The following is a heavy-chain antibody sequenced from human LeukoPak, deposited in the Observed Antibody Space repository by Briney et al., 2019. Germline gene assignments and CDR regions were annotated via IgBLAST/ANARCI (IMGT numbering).Heavy chain of an antibody. CDR1: GGSFSGYY. CDR3: ARSTRFRGVAPADYYGMDV. J-gene: IGHJ6*02. D-gene: IGHD3-3*01. CDR2: INHSGST. V-gene: IGHV4-34*01. Sequence: SETLSLTCAVYGGSFSGYYWSWIRQPPGKGLEWIGEINHSGSTNYNPSLKSRVTISVDTSKNQFSLKLSSVTAADTAVYYCARSTRFRGVAPADYYGMDVWGQGTTVTVSS.